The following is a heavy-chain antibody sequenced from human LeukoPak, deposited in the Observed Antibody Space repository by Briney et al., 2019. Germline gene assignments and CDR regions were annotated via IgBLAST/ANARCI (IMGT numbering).Heavy chain of an antibody. J-gene: IGHJ4*02. D-gene: IGHD6-13*01. CDR2: ISSTSNYI. CDR1: GFALSIYP. V-gene: IGHV3-21*01. CDR3: VRSGSLSSWSGIFDF. Sequence: PGVPLRLSCAACGFALSIYPMNGVREAPGRALEWVSSISSTSNYIYYTDSVKGRFTITRDNDKKSLFLQMNRLSVEDTALYGCVRSGSLSSWSGIFDFSGQGPLVTVST.